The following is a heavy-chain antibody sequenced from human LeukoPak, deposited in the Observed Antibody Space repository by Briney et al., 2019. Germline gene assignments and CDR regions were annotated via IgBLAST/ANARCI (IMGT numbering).Heavy chain of an antibody. CDR1: GGSISSYY. CDR3: ARFTPQGYGWGGYNRFDP. J-gene: IGHJ5*02. V-gene: IGHV4-59*01. CDR2: IYYSGST. D-gene: IGHD3-16*01. Sequence: SETLSLTCTVSGGSISSYYWNWIRQPPGKGLEWIGYIYYSGSTNYNPSLKSRVTISLDTSKNQFSLNLTSVTAADTAVYYCARFTPQGYGWGGYNRFDPWGQGTLVTVSS.